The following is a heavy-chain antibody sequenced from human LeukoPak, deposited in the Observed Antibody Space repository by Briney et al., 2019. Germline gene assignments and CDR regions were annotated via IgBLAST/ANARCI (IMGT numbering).Heavy chain of an antibody. CDR1: GGSISTNY. J-gene: IGHJ3*01. CDR2: ISYSGST. V-gene: IGHV4-59*01. CDR3: ARGQVLIDV. Sequence: SETLSLTCTVSGGSISTNYWTWIRQPPGKGLEWIGYISYSGSTNYNPSLKSRVTISKDTSKNQFSLKLNSVTAADTALYYCARGQVLIDVWGQGTMVTVSS. D-gene: IGHD3-10*01.